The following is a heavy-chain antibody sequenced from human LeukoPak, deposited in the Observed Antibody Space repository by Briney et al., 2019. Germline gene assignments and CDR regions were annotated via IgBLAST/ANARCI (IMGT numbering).Heavy chain of an antibody. V-gene: IGHV1-8*03. CDR1: GYTFTSYD. D-gene: IGHD5-12*01. J-gene: IGHJ4*02. CDR2: MNPNSGNT. Sequence: GASVKVSCKASGYTFTSYDINWVRQATGQGLEWMGWMNPNSGNTGYAQKFQGRVTITRNTSISTAYMELSSLRSEDTAVYYCARFIYSGYDYVGDYCGQGTLVTVSS. CDR3: ARFIYSGYDYVGDY.